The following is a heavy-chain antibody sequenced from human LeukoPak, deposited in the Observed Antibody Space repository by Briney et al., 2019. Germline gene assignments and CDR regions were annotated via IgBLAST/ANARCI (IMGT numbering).Heavy chain of an antibody. D-gene: IGHD3-16*01. CDR3: ARDRALGAPYYYYYGMDV. CDR1: GGSISSGGYY. Sequence: RPSQTLSLTCTVSGGSISSGGYYWSWLRQHPGKGLEWIGYIYYSGSTYYNPSLKSRVTISVDTSKNQFSLKLSSVTAADTAVYYCARDRALGAPYYYYYGMDVWGQGTTVTVSS. CDR2: IYYSGST. V-gene: IGHV4-31*03. J-gene: IGHJ6*02.